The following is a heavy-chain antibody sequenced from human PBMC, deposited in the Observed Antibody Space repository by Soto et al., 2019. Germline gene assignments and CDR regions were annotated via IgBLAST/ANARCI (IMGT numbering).Heavy chain of an antibody. Sequence: QVQLVRSGAEVKKPGSSVKVSCKASGDTDTNYVISWVRQAPGQGLEWMGGIFPKFGTTYSAQKLQDRLTITAYESTSTVYMQLSSLRLDDTAVYYCEAEMTFGKLSVVWGQGTTVTVSS. J-gene: IGHJ6*02. CDR3: EAEMTFGKLSVV. CDR1: GDTDTNYV. V-gene: IGHV1-69*01. D-gene: IGHD3-16*02. CDR2: IFPKFGTT.